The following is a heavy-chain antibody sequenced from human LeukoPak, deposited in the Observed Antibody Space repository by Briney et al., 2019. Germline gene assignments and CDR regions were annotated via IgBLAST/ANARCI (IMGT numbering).Heavy chain of an antibody. Sequence: ASVKVSCKASGYTFTSYDINWVRQAPGQRLEWMGWINAGNGNTKYSQKFQGRVTITRDTSASTAYMKLSSLRSEDTAVYYCASGGPGGYDILTGYTDYGMDVWGQGTTVTVSS. D-gene: IGHD3-9*01. CDR3: ASGGPGGYDILTGYTDYGMDV. J-gene: IGHJ6*02. CDR2: INAGNGNT. V-gene: IGHV1-3*01. CDR1: GYTFTSYD.